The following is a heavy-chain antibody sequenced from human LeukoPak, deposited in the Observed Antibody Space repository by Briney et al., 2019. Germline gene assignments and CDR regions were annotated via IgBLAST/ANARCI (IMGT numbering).Heavy chain of an antibody. D-gene: IGHD1-26*01. Sequence: GSLRLSCAASGFTFDSYAMTWVRQAPGKGLEWVSAISGSGGSTYYADSVKGRFTISRDNSKNTLYLQMNSLRAEDTAVYYCAKGSVIVGVTFDYWGQGTLVTVSS. J-gene: IGHJ4*02. V-gene: IGHV3-23*01. CDR1: GFTFDSYA. CDR3: AKGSVIVGVTFDY. CDR2: ISGSGGST.